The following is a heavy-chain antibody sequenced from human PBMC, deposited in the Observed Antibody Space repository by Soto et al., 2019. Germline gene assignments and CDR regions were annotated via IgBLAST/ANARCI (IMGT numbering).Heavy chain of an antibody. CDR1: GFTFSSFH. CDR2: ITSSSDTI. CDR3: ASGFEY. V-gene: IGHV3-48*04. J-gene: IGHJ4*02. Sequence: GSLRLSCAASGFTFSSFHMNWVRQAPGRGLEWVAYITSSSDTIYYVDSVKGRFTISRDNAKNSLYLQMNSLRAEDTAVYYCASGFEYWGRGTLVTVSS.